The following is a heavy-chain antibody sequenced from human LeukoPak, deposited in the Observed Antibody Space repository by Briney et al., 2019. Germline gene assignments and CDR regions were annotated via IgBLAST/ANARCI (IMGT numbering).Heavy chain of an antibody. J-gene: IGHJ3*02. CDR1: GGSISSSSYY. CDR3: ARENPFTFGGVMIDAFDI. Sequence: PSETLSLTCTVSGGSISSSSYYWGWIRQPPGKGLEWIGSIYYSGSTYYNPSLKSRVTISVDTSKNQFSLKLSSVTAADTAVYYCARENPFTFGGVMIDAFDIWGQGTMVTVSS. D-gene: IGHD3-16*01. CDR2: IYYSGST. V-gene: IGHV4-39*07.